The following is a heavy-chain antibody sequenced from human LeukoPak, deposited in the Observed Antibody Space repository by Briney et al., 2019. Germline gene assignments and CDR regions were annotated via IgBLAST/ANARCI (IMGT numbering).Heavy chain of an antibody. J-gene: IGHJ4*02. CDR3: AKSGSGSYYNPQARFDC. V-gene: IGHV3-23*01. D-gene: IGHD3-10*01. CDR1: GFTFSSYA. CDR2: ISGSGGST. Sequence: PGGSLRLSCAASGFTFSSYAMSWVRQAPGKGLEWVSAISGSGGSTYYADSVKGRFTISRDNSKNTLYLQMNSLRAEDTAVYYCAKSGSGSYYNPQARFDCWGQGTLVTVSS.